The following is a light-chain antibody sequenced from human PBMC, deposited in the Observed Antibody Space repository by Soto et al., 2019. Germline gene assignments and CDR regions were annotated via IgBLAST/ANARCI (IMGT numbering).Light chain of an antibody. J-gene: IGLJ1*01. CDR2: DVS. Sequence: QSALTQPRSVSGSPGQSVTISCTGTSSDVGGYNYVSWYQQHPGKAPKLMIYDVSDRPSGVSNRLSGSKSGNTASLTISGLQAEDEADYYCSSYTSSSLYVFGTGTKVTVL. V-gene: IGLV2-14*01. CDR3: SSYTSSSLYV. CDR1: SSDVGGYNY.